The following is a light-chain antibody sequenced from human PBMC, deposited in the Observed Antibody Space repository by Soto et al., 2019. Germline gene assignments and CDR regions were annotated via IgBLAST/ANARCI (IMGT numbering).Light chain of an antibody. V-gene: IGKV1-39*01. Sequence: DIQMTQSLSSLSASVGDRVPITCRASQSISSYLNWYQQKPGKAPKLLIYAASSLQSGVPSRFSGSGSGTDFTLTISSLQPEDFATYYCQQSYSTPRTFGQGTKVETK. J-gene: IGKJ1*01. CDR1: QSISSY. CDR3: QQSYSTPRT. CDR2: AAS.